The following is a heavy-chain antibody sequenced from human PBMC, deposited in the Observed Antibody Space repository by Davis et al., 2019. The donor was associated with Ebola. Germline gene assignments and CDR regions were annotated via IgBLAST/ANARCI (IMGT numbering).Heavy chain of an antibody. D-gene: IGHD3-10*01. CDR3: ACGNYYGSGSYRD. CDR2: ISSSGSTI. J-gene: IGHJ4*02. Sequence: GESLKISCAASGFTFSSYEMNWVRQAPGKGLEWVSYISSSGSTIYYADSVKGRFTISRDNAKNPLYLQMNSLRAEDTAVYYCACGNYYGSGSYRDWGQGTLVTVSS. V-gene: IGHV3-48*03. CDR1: GFTFSSYE.